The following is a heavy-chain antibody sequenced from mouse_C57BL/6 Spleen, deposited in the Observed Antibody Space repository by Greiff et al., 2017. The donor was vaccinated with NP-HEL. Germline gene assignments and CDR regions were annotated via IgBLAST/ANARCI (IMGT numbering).Heavy chain of an antibody. CDR2: IDPNSGGT. Sequence: QQSGRGLEWIGRIDPNSGGTKYNEKFKSKATLTVDKPSSTAYMQLSSLTSEDSAVYYCARELGRLDYWGQGTTLTVSS. CDR3: ARELGRLDY. J-gene: IGHJ2*01. D-gene: IGHD4-1*01. V-gene: IGHV1-72*01.